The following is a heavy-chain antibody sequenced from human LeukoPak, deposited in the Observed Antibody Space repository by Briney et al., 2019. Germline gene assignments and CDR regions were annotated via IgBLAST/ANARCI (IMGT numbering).Heavy chain of an antibody. CDR1: GGSISSGDYY. D-gene: IGHD6-13*01. J-gene: IGHJ1*01. CDR3: ARPPAAAGTRARIFQH. V-gene: IGHV4-30-4*01. CDR2: IYYSGST. Sequence: PSQTLSLTCTVSGGSISSGDYYWSWIRQPPGKGLEWIVYIYYSGSTYYNPSLKSRVTISVDTSKNQFSLKLSSVTAADTAVYYCARPPAAAGTRARIFQHWGQGTLVTVSS.